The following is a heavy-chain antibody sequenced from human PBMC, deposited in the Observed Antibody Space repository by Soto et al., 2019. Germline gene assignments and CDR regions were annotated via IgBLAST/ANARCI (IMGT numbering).Heavy chain of an antibody. Sequence: GESLKISCKGSGYSFTSYWIAWVRQMPGKGLEWMGIIYAGDSDTRYGPSFQGQVTISADKSISTAYLQWSSLKASDTAMYYCARRTDGTGAYIDYWGQGTLVTVSS. V-gene: IGHV5-51*01. J-gene: IGHJ4*02. CDR2: IYAGDSDT. CDR3: ARRTDGTGAYIDY. CDR1: GYSFTSYW.